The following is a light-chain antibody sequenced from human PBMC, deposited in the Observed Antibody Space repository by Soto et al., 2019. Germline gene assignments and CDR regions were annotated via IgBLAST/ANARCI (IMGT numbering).Light chain of an antibody. CDR3: QQYGSSGT. CDR2: KAS. V-gene: IGKV1-5*03. J-gene: IGKJ1*01. CDR1: QTISSW. Sequence: DIQMPQSPSPLSRSVGDRVAIICRASQTISSWLAWYQQKPGKAPKLLIYKASTLKSGVPSRFSGSGSGTDFTLTISRLEPEDFAVYYCQQYGSSGTFGQGTKVDIK.